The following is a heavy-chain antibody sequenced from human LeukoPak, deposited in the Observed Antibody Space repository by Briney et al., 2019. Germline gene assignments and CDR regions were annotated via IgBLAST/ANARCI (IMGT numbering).Heavy chain of an antibody. CDR2: INHIGST. Sequence: SETLSLTCAVYGGSFSGYYWIWIRQSPGMGLEWIGEINHIGSTNYNPSLKSRVTISVDTSKNQFSLKLTSVTAADTAVYYCAARNNWTPEFWGQGTLVTVSS. J-gene: IGHJ4*02. V-gene: IGHV4-34*01. CDR3: AARNNWTPEF. CDR1: GGSFSGYY. D-gene: IGHD3/OR15-3a*01.